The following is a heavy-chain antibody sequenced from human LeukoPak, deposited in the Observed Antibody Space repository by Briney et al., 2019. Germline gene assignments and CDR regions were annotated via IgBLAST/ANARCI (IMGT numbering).Heavy chain of an antibody. CDR3: ASRPYYYDSSGSLDY. Sequence: SVKVSCKASGGTFSSYAISWVRQAPGQGLEWMGGIIPIFGTANYAQKFRGRVTITADESTSTAYMELSSLRSEDTAVYYCASRPYYYDSSGSLDYWGQGTLVTVSS. CDR1: GGTFSSYA. CDR2: IIPIFGTA. J-gene: IGHJ4*02. D-gene: IGHD3-22*01. V-gene: IGHV1-69*01.